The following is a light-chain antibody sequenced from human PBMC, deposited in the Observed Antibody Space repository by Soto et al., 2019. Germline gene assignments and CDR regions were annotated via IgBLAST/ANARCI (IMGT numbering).Light chain of an antibody. J-gene: IGKJ1*01. CDR2: GAS. Sequence: ELVMTQSPATLSVSPGERATLSCRASQSVSSNLAWYQQQPGQAPRLLIYGASTRSNGIPARFSGSGSGTEFTLTISILQSEDFAVYYCQQYNTWPKTSGQGTKAEIK. CDR1: QSVSSN. V-gene: IGKV3-15*01. CDR3: QQYNTWPKT.